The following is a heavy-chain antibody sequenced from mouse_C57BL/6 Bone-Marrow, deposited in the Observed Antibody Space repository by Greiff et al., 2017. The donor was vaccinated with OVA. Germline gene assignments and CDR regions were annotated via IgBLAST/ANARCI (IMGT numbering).Heavy chain of an antibody. CDR1: GYSITSGYY. V-gene: IGHV3-6*01. CDR3: ARGRGYFDY. J-gene: IGHJ2*01. CDR2: ISYDGSN. Sequence: EVQLQQSGPGLVKPSQSLSLTCSVTGYSITSGYYWTWIRQFPGNKLEWMGYISYDGSNNYNPSLKNRISITRDTSKNQFFLKLNSVTTEDTATYYCARGRGYFDYWGQGTTLTVSS.